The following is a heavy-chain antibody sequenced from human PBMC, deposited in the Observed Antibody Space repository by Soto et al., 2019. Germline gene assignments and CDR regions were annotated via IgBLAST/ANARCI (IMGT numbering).Heavy chain of an antibody. CDR2: ISYPGSDK. J-gene: IGHJ4*02. V-gene: IGHV3-30*18. CDR1: GFTFSNYG. D-gene: IGHD4-17*01. Sequence: QVQLVESGGGVVQPGRSLRLSCAASGFTFSNYGMHWVRQAPGKGLEWVAVISYPGSDKYYADPVKGRFTIYRDNSKNTLYLQMDSLSAEDTDVYSGAKDQLTTTVTTVGYWGQGTLVNVSS. CDR3: AKDQLTTTVTTVGY.